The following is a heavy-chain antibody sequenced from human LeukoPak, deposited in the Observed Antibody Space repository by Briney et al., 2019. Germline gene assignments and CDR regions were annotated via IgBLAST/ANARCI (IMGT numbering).Heavy chain of an antibody. CDR2: IRSSGSLI. Sequence: PGGSLRLSCAASGFTFSSYSMNWVRQAPGKGLEWVAFIRSSGSLIYYAESVKGRFTISRDNSRNSLYLQMNSLRVEDTAVYYCARNFYETTGFYYDAFDIWGQGTAVTVSS. V-gene: IGHV3-48*04. D-gene: IGHD3-22*01. CDR3: ARNFYETTGFYYDAFDI. J-gene: IGHJ3*02. CDR1: GFTFSSYS.